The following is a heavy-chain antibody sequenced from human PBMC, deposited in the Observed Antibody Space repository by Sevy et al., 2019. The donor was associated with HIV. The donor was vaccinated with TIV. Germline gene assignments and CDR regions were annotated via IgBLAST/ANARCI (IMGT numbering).Heavy chain of an antibody. CDR3: AKAINYETRTGKFDY. Sequence: GESLKISCAASGFTFSSYAMHWVRQAPGKGLEWVAVISYDGSNKYYADSVKGRFTISRDNSKNTLYLQMNSLRAEDTAVYYCAKAINYETRTGKFDYWGQGTLVTVSS. J-gene: IGHJ4*02. CDR1: GFTFSSYA. CDR2: ISYDGSNK. D-gene: IGHD4-4*01. V-gene: IGHV3-30-3*01.